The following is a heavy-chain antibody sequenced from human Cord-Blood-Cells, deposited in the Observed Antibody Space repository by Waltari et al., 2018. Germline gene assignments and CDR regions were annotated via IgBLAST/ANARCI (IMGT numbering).Heavy chain of an antibody. J-gene: IGHJ4*02. Sequence: QALLRQWGAGLLKPSETLSLTCAVHGRYFIGYYLSWIRYAPGKGLEWIGEINHSGSTNYNPSLKSRVTISVDTSKNQFSLKLSSVTAADTAVYYCARDGVGCSSTSCPFDYWGQGTLVTVSS. CDR2: INHSGST. V-gene: IGHV4-34*01. D-gene: IGHD2-2*01. CDR1: GRYFIGYY. CDR3: ARDGVGCSSTSCPFDY.